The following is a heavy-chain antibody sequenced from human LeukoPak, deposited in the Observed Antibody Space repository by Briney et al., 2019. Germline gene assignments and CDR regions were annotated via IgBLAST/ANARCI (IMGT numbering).Heavy chain of an antibody. V-gene: IGHV1-69*05. D-gene: IGHD6-6*01. CDR3: ARGYSSSLNWFDA. CDR2: VIPIFGTA. Sequence: SLKVSCKTPGGTFSSYAISWVRQAPGQGLEWMGGVIPIFGTANYAQKFQGRVTITTDESTSTAYMELSSLRSEETAVYYCARGYSSSLNWFDAWGQGTLVTVSS. CDR1: GGTFSSYA. J-gene: IGHJ5*02.